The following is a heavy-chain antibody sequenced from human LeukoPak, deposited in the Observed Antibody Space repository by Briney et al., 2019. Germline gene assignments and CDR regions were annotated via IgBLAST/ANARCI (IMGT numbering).Heavy chain of an antibody. CDR3: ARIDSSNWYDSRGYFDY. CDR2: IYYTGST. CDR1: GGSISTYY. D-gene: IGHD6-13*01. V-gene: IGHV4-59*01. J-gene: IGHJ4*02. Sequence: SETLSLTCTVSGGSISTYYWSWIRQPPGKGLEWIGYIYYTGSTNYNPSLKSRVTISIDTSKNQFSLKLRSVTAADTAVYYCARIDSSNWYDSRGYFDYWGQGTLVTVSS.